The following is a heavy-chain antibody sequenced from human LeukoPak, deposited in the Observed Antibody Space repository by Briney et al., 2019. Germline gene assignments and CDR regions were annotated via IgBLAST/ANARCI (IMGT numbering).Heavy chain of an antibody. CDR2: IYPGDSDT. Sequence: GESLKISCKGSGYRFTSYWIGWVRQIPGKGLEWMGIIYPGDSDTRYSPSFQGQVTISPDKSISHAYLQCSILQASDTAPYYLARHNDWSLDYWGQGTLVSVS. CDR1: GYRFTSYW. V-gene: IGHV5-51*01. CDR3: ARHNDWSLDY. D-gene: IGHD3-9*01. J-gene: IGHJ4*02.